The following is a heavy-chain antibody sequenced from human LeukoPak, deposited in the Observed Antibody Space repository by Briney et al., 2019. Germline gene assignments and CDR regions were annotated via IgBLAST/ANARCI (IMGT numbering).Heavy chain of an antibody. V-gene: IGHV3-21*01. J-gene: IGHJ4*02. CDR1: GFAFSRYT. Sequence: PGGSLRLSCAASGFAFSRYTMKWVRQAPGKGLEWVSSISSGSSSTYYADSVKGRFTISRDNAENSLFLQMNSLRAEDTAVYYCARDQSSNYWYSAIGYWGQGTLVTVSS. D-gene: IGHD2-15*01. CDR3: ARDQSSNYWYSAIGY. CDR2: ISSGSSST.